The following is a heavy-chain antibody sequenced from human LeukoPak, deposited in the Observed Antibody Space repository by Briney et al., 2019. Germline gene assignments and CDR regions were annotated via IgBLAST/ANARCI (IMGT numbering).Heavy chain of an antibody. J-gene: IGHJ3*02. CDR2: MNPNSGNT. D-gene: IGHD5-18*01. Sequence: ASVKVSCKASGYTFTSYDINWVRQATGQGLEWMGWMNPNSGNTGYAQKFQGRVTITRNTSISTAYMELSSLRSEDTAVYYCASFSDTAMVNDAFDIWGQGTMVTVSS. CDR3: ASFSDTAMVNDAFDI. V-gene: IGHV1-8*03. CDR1: GYTFTSYD.